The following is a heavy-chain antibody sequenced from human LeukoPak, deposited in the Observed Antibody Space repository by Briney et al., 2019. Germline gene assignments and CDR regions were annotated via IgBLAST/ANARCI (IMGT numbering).Heavy chain of an antibody. J-gene: IGHJ4*02. V-gene: IGHV4-59*01. CDR1: GGSISSYD. Sequence: SETLSLTCTVSGGSISSYDWSWIRQPPGKGLEWIGYIYYSGSTNYNPSLKSRVTIAVDTSKNQFSLKLSSVTAADTAVYYCARVTPSYSSGFLPGPGLIDHWGQGTLVTVSS. CDR3: ARVTPSYSSGFLPGPGLIDH. D-gene: IGHD6-19*01. CDR2: IYYSGST.